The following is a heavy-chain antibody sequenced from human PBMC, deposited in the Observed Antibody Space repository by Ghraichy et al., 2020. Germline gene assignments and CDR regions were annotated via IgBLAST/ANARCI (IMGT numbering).Heavy chain of an antibody. J-gene: IGHJ4*02. CDR3: GRLFGALRAFYTEY. Sequence: GGSLRLSCAASGIIFSDHHMDWVRQAPGKGLEWVARIRNKAHSYTTEYAASVKGRFTISRDDSKNFLYLQMNSLKTEDTAVYYCGRLFGALRAFYTEYWGQGTLVTVSS. V-gene: IGHV3-72*01. CDR1: GIIFSDHH. CDR2: IRNKAHSYTT. D-gene: IGHD2-2*02.